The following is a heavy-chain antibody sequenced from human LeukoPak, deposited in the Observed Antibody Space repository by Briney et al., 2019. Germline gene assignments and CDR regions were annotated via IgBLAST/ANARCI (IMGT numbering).Heavy chain of an antibody. V-gene: IGHV1-2*04. CDR3: ARVCGGDCNAFDI. Sequence: ASVKVSCKASGYTFTGYYMHWVRQAPGQGLGWMGWINPNSGGTNYAQKFQGWVTMTRDTSISTAYMELSRLRSDDTAVYYCARVCGGDCNAFDIWGQGTMVTVSS. CDR2: INPNSGGT. D-gene: IGHD2-21*02. J-gene: IGHJ3*02. CDR1: GYTFTGYY.